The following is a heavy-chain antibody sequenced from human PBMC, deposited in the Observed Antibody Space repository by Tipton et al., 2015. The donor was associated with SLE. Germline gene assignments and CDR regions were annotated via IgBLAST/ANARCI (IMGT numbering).Heavy chain of an antibody. Sequence: TLSLTCSVSGGSISSYYWSWIRQPPGKGPEWIGYIYYSGSTNYNPSLKSRVTISVDTSKNQFSLKLSSVTAADTAVYYCARVAEYDILTGYPPSYYYYGMDVWGQGTTVTVSS. J-gene: IGHJ6*02. CDR1: GGSISSYY. CDR3: ARVAEYDILTGYPPSYYYYGMDV. CDR2: IYYSGST. D-gene: IGHD3-9*01. V-gene: IGHV4-59*01.